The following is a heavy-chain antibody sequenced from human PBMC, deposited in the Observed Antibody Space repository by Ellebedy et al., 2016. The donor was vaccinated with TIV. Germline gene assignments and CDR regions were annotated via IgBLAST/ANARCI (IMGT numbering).Heavy chain of an antibody. CDR1: RFTFSSYG. CDR2: ISYDGSNK. J-gene: IGHJ3*02. CDR3: ARWFYNSRAFDI. D-gene: IGHD5-24*01. Sequence: GESLKISXAASRFTFSSYGMHWVRQAPGKGLEWVAVISYDGSNKYYADSVKGRFTISRDNAKNTLYLQMNSLRAEDTAVYYCARWFYNSRAFDIWGQGTMVTVSS. V-gene: IGHV3-30*03.